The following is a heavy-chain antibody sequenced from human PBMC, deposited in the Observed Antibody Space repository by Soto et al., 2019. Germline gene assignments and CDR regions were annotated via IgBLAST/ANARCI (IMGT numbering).Heavy chain of an antibody. D-gene: IGHD6-13*01. CDR2: IDWVDDK. Sequence: GSGPTLVNPTQTLTLTCTSSGFSLNTSGMCVSWIRQPPGKALEWLARIDWVDDKYYSTSLKTRLTISNDTSKNQVVLTMTNMDPVDTATYYCARMNLAAAGLDFDYWGQGTLVTVSS. CDR3: ARMNLAAAGLDFDY. J-gene: IGHJ4*02. CDR1: GFSLNTSGMC. V-gene: IGHV2-70*11.